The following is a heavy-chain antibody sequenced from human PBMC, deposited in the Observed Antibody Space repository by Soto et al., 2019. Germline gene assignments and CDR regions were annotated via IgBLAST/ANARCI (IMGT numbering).Heavy chain of an antibody. CDR2: IYYSGST. V-gene: IGHV4-59*01. Sequence: QVQLQESGPGLVKPSETLSLTCTVSGGSISSYYWSWIRQPPGKGLEWIGYIYYSGSTNYNPSLKSRVTISVATFKNQFSLKLSSVTAADTAVYYCARGGAYVGYWYFDLWGRGTLVTVSS. D-gene: IGHD5-12*01. J-gene: IGHJ2*01. CDR1: GGSISSYY. CDR3: ARGGAYVGYWYFDL.